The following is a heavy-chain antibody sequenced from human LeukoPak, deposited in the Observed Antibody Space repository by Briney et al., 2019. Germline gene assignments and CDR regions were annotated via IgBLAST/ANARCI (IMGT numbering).Heavy chain of an antibody. Sequence: SETLSLTCTVSGGSISSYYWNWIRQPAGKGLEWIGRIDTSGNTYYDPPLKSRVTMSVDTSKNQFSLKLTSVTAADTAVYYCARGGGLVWGQGTLVTVSS. CDR3: ARGGGLV. CDR1: GGSISSYY. V-gene: IGHV4-4*07. CDR2: IDTSGNT. J-gene: IGHJ4*02. D-gene: IGHD3/OR15-3a*01.